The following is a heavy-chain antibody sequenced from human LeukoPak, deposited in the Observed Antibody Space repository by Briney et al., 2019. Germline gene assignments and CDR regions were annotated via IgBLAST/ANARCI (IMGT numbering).Heavy chain of an antibody. CDR3: ARDPKGGFSYGWGAFDI. V-gene: IGHV3-30-3*01. CDR1: GFTFSSYA. D-gene: IGHD5-18*01. J-gene: IGHJ3*02. CDR2: ISYDGDNK. Sequence: PGGSLRLSCAASGFTFSSYAMHWVRQAPGKWLQWVAVISYDGDNKYYADSVKGRFIISRDNSRNTLYLQMNSLRPEDTAVYYCARDPKGGFSYGWGAFDIWGQGTMVTVSS.